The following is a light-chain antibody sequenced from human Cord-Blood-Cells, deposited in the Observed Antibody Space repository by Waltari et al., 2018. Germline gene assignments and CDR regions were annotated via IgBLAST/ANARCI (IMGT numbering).Light chain of an antibody. CDR3: QQRSNWPLT. Sequence: EIVLTQSPATLSLSPGERATRSCRASQSVSSDLAWYQQKPGQAPRLLIYDASNRATGIPARFSGSGSGTDFTLTISSLEPEDFAVYYCQQRSNWPLTFGGGTKVEIK. CDR1: QSVSSD. J-gene: IGKJ4*01. V-gene: IGKV3-11*01. CDR2: DAS.